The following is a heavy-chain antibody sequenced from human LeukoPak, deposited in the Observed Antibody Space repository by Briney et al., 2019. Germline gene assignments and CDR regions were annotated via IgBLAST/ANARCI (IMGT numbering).Heavy chain of an antibody. Sequence: ASGTLSLTCTVSGGSISSYYWSWIRQPPGKGLEWIGYIYYSGSTNYDPSLKSRVTISVDTSKNQFSLKLSTVTAADTAVYYCARLSGVVRYCSSTSCLPFDYWGQGTLVTVSS. CDR3: ARLSGVVRYCSSTSCLPFDY. CDR2: IYYSGST. V-gene: IGHV4-59*01. CDR1: GGSISSYY. J-gene: IGHJ4*02. D-gene: IGHD2-2*01.